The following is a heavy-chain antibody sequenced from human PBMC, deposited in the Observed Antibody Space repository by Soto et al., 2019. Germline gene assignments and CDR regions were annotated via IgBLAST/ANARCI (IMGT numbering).Heavy chain of an antibody. CDR2: ISAYNGNT. CDR1: GYTFTSYG. Sequence: ASVKVSCKASGYTFTSYGISWVRQAPGQGLEWMGWISAYNGNTNYAQKLQGRVTMTTDTSTSTAYMELRSLRSDDPAVYYCARDGGNYGDYGGYYYYYYMDVWGKGTTVTVSS. CDR3: ARDGGNYGDYGGYYYYYYMDV. J-gene: IGHJ6*03. V-gene: IGHV1-18*01. D-gene: IGHD4-17*01.